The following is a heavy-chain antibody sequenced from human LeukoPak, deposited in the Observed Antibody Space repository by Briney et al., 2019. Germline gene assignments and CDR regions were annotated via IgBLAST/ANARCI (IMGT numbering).Heavy chain of an antibody. CDR2: IYYSGNT. CDR3: ARHKRGVRGVIITKTYNWFDP. J-gene: IGHJ5*02. V-gene: IGHV4-39*01. D-gene: IGHD3-10*01. Sequence: SETLSLTCTVSGGSISSSSYFWGWIRQPPGKGLEWIGSIYYSGNTYYNPSLKSRVTISVDTSKNQFSLKLSSVTAADTAVYYCARHKRGVRGVIITKTYNWFDPWGQGTLVTVSS. CDR1: GGSISSSSYF.